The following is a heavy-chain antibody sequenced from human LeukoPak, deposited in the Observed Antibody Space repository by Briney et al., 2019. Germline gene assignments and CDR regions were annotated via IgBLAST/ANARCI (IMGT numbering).Heavy chain of an antibody. D-gene: IGHD3-10*01. V-gene: IGHV3-23*01. Sequence: GGSLRLSCAASGFICRSYAMSWVRQAPGKGLEWVSSLSAGGGGAYYADSVRGRFTISRDDSKSTLYLQMNSLRVEDTARYYCAKEKSRRFDFDYWGQGTLATVSS. J-gene: IGHJ4*02. CDR2: LSAGGGGA. CDR3: AKEKSRRFDFDY. CDR1: GFICRSYA.